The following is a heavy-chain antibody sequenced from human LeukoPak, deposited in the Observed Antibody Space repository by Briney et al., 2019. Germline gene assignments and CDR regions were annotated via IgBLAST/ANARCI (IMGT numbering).Heavy chain of an antibody. CDR1: GFTFSDCY. J-gene: IGHJ4*02. D-gene: IGHD5-12*01. V-gene: IGHV3-72*01. CDR2: IRKREQSYTT. CDR3: ARLMYSGYRYDY. Sequence: GGSLRLSCAASGFTFSDCYMDWVRQAPGKGLEWVGHIRKREQSYTTDYAASLKGRFTISRDDSEKSLYLQMSSLNDEDTAVYYCARLMYSGYRYDYWGQGTLVTVSS.